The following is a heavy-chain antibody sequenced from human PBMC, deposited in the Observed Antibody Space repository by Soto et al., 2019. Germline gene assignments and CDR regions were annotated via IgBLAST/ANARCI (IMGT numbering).Heavy chain of an antibody. D-gene: IGHD6-13*01. CDR1: GYTFTSYG. CDR2: ISAYNGNT. J-gene: IGHJ6*02. CDR3: ARDSPPRDSSWPTPYDYYGMDG. V-gene: IGHV1-18*01. Sequence: QVQLVQSGAEVKKPGASVKVSCKASGYTFTSYGISWVRQAPGQGLEWMGWISAYNGNTNYAQKLQGRVTMTTDTSTSTGYKELRSLRSDDPAVYYWARDSPPRDSSWPTPYDYYGMDGWGQGTTVTVSS.